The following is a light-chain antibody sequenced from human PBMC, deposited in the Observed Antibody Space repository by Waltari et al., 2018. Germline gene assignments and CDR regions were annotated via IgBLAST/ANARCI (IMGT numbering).Light chain of an antibody. CDR1: GPNLGGNR. J-gene: IGLJ1*01. CDR2: SNN. CDR3: AAWDDSLNGYV. Sequence: QSVLTQPPSASGTPGQRVTISCSGSGPNLGGNRVNWFQQVPGTAPKLLIYSNNQWPSGVPYRFSGSKSGTSASLAISGLQSEDEADYYCAAWDDSLNGYVFGTGTKVTVL. V-gene: IGLV1-44*01.